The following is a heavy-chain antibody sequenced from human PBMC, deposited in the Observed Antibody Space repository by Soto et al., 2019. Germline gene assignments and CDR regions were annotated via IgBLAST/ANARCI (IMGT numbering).Heavy chain of an antibody. CDR3: TTKIVVVPAAMASGGDY. Sequence: GGSLRLSCAASGFTFSNAWMSWVRQAPGKGLEWVGRIKSKTDGGTTDYAAPVKGRFTISRDDSKNTLYLQMNSLKTEDTAVYYCTTKIVVVPAAMASGGDYWGQGTLVTVSS. J-gene: IGHJ4*02. D-gene: IGHD2-2*01. V-gene: IGHV3-15*01. CDR2: IKSKTDGGTT. CDR1: GFTFSNAW.